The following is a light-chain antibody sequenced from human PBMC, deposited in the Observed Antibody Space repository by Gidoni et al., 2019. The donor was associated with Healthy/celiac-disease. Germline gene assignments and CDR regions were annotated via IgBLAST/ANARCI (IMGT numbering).Light chain of an antibody. CDR3: RQSYSTPPWT. J-gene: IGKJ1*01. CDR2: AAA. CDR1: QSISSY. V-gene: IGKV1-39*01. Sequence: DNQMTQSPSSLSASVGDKVSITCRASQSISSYLNWYQQKPGKAPKLLIYAAASLQKGVPSRCSSGRSGANYTLTISSLQPEDYAAYYCRQSYSTPPWTFGQGTKVEIK.